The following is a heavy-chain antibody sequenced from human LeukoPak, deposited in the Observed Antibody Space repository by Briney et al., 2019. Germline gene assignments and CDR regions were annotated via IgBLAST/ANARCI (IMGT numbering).Heavy chain of an antibody. CDR3: ARGGYYGSGNDFRFDP. Sequence: KSSETLSLTCTVSGGSISSYYWSWIRQPAGKGLDWIGRIYTTGSTNYNPSLKSRVTTSVETSKNQFSLKLKSVTAADTAVYYCARGGYYGSGNDFRFDPWGQGTLVTVSS. CDR2: IYTTGST. D-gene: IGHD3-10*01. CDR1: GGSISSYY. J-gene: IGHJ5*02. V-gene: IGHV4-4*07.